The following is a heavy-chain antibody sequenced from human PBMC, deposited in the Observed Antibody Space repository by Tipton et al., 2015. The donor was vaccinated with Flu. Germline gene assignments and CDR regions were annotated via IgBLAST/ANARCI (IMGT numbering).Heavy chain of an antibody. J-gene: IGHJ4*02. D-gene: IGHD3-10*01. Sequence: TLSLTCAVSGYSISSGYYWGWIRQPPGKGLEWIGSIYHSGSTYYNPSLKSRVTISVDTSKNQFSLKLSSVTAADTAVYYCAREITMVRGRTEFDYWGQGTLVTVSS. CDR2: IYHSGST. CDR3: AREITMVRGRTEFDY. V-gene: IGHV4-38-2*02. CDR1: GYSISSGYY.